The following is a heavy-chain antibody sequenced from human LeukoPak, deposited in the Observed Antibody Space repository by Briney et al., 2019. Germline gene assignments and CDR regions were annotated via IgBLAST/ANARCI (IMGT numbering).Heavy chain of an antibody. CDR3: ARGYSYGSDY. Sequence: GGSLRLSCAASGFTFGSYEMNWVRQAPGKGLEWVSYISGSGSTIYYADSVKGRFTISRDNAKNSLYLQMNSLRAEDTAVYYCARGYSYGSDYWGQGTLVTVSS. J-gene: IGHJ4*02. CDR1: GFTFGSYE. D-gene: IGHD5-18*01. V-gene: IGHV3-48*03. CDR2: ISGSGSTI.